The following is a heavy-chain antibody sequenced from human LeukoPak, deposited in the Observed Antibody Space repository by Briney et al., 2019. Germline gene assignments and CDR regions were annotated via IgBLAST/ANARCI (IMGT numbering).Heavy chain of an antibody. V-gene: IGHV3-30-3*01. CDR2: ISYDGSNK. Sequence: RSLRLSCAASGFTFSSYAMHWVRQAPGKGLEWVAVISYDGSNKYYADSVKGRFTISRDNSKNTLYLQMNSLRAEDTAVYYCARHYYDSSGPFDYWGQGTLVTVSS. D-gene: IGHD3-22*01. J-gene: IGHJ4*02. CDR3: ARHYYDSSGPFDY. CDR1: GFTFSSYA.